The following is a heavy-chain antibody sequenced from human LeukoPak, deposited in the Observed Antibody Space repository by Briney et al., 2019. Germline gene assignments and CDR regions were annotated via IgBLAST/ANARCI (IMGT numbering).Heavy chain of an antibody. V-gene: IGHV3-49*04. CDR2: IRTKAYGGTT. Sequence: GGSLRLSCTASGFTFGDYAMGWVRQAPGKGLEEVGFIRTKAYGGTTEYAASVKGRFTISRDDSKSIAYLQMNSLKTEDTAVYSCTRGSGRYWGAIFDYWGQGTLVTVSS. CDR3: TRGSGRYWGAIFDY. CDR1: GFTFGDYA. D-gene: IGHD1-26*01. J-gene: IGHJ4*02.